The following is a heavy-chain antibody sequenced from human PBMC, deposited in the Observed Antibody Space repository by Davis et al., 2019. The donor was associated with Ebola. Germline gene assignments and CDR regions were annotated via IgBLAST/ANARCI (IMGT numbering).Heavy chain of an antibody. Sequence: MPSETLSLTCAVYGGSFSGYYWSWIRQPPGKGLEWIGEINHSGSTNYNPSLKSRVTISVDTSKNQFSLKLSSVTAADTAVYYCARGYSGYGRNYYYYYYGMDVWGQGTTVTVSS. V-gene: IGHV4-34*01. CDR2: INHSGST. J-gene: IGHJ6*02. CDR3: ARGYSGYGRNYYYYYYGMDV. CDR1: GGSFSGYY. D-gene: IGHD5-12*01.